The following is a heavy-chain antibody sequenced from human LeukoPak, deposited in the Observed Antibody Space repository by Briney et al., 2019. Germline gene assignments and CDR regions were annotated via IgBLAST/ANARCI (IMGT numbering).Heavy chain of an antibody. J-gene: IGHJ6*03. CDR1: GFTFSSYA. Sequence: GGSLRLSCAASGFTFSSYAMSWVRQAPGKGLEWVSAFSGSGGSTYYADSVKGRFTISRDNSKNTLYLQMNSLRAEDTAVYYCAKVSGSYYYMDVWGKGTTVTVSS. CDR3: AKVSGSYYYMDV. V-gene: IGHV3-23*01. D-gene: IGHD2-15*01. CDR2: FSGSGGST.